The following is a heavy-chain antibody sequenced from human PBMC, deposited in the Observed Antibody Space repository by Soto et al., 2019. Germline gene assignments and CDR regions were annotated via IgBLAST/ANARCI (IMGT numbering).Heavy chain of an antibody. CDR3: ARGVSLKGLRFLDWLPYYFDY. CDR2: IYYSGST. D-gene: IGHD3-3*01. J-gene: IGHJ4*02. CDR1: GGSISSSSYY. V-gene: IGHV4-39*01. Sequence: SETLSLTCTVSGGSISSSSYYWGWIRQPPGKGLEWIGSIYYSGSTYYNPSLKSRVTISVDTSKNQFSLKLSSVTAADTAVYYCARGVSLKGLRFLDWLPYYFDYWGQGTLVTVSS.